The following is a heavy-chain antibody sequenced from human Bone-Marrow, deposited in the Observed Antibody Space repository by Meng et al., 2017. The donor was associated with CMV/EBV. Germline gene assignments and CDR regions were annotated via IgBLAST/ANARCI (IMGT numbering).Heavy chain of an antibody. Sequence: SCAASGFTFSSYSMNWVRQAPGKGLEWVSYISSSSSTIYYADSVKGRFTISRDNAKNSLYLQMNSLRAEDTAVYYCARELTVTIGQGTHYYYYGMDVWGQGTTVTVSS. CDR3: ARELTVTIGQGTHYYYYGMDV. D-gene: IGHD4-11*01. CDR2: ISSSSSTI. J-gene: IGHJ6*02. V-gene: IGHV3-48*04. CDR1: GFTFSSYS.